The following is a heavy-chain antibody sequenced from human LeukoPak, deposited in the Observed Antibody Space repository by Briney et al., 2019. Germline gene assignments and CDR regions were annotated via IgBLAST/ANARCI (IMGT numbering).Heavy chain of an antibody. Sequence: GGSLRLSCAASGFTFSSYWMSWVRQAPGKALEWVANIKQDGNEKYYVDSVKDRFTISRDNSKNTLYLQMNSLRAEDTAVYYCAKEGGYGELSSYFDYWGQGTLVTVSS. D-gene: IGHD3-16*02. CDR3: AKEGGYGELSSYFDY. J-gene: IGHJ4*02. CDR1: GFTFSSYW. V-gene: IGHV3-7*03. CDR2: IKQDGNEK.